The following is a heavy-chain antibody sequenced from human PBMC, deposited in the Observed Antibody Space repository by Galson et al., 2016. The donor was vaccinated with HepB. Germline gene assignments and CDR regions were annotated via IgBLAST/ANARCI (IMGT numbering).Heavy chain of an antibody. CDR2: VDNSGNTK. CDR1: GFTFSNYY. V-gene: IGHV3-11*01. CDR3: ARGGWTYDQ. Sequence: SLRLSCAASGFTFSNYYMSWIRQAPGKGLEWVSYVDNSGNTKYNADAVRGRFTISRDNAKNSVYLQMNSLRAEDTALYYCARGGWTYDQWGQGTLATVSS. J-gene: IGHJ5*02. D-gene: IGHD6-19*01.